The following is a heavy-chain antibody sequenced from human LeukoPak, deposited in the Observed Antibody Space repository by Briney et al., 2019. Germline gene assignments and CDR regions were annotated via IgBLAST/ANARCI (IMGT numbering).Heavy chain of an antibody. V-gene: IGHV4-30-2*01. Sequence: PSETLSLTCAVSGSAVSSDDHFWSWIRQPPGRGLEWIGYIYHRGSTSYNPSLRSRVTVSLGKSRNQFSLNLYSVTAADTAVYYCARAPYDILTGYFLFDSWGQGTLITVSS. D-gene: IGHD3-9*01. CDR1: GSAVSSDDHF. J-gene: IGHJ4*02. CDR2: IYHRGST. CDR3: ARAPYDILTGYFLFDS.